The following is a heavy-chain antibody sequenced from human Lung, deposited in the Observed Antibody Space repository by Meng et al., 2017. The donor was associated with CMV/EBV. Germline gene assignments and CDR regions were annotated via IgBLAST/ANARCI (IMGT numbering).Heavy chain of an antibody. V-gene: IGHV1-8*01. Sequence: YAVPSYAVYWVRQATGQGLEWMGWMNPNSGDADSAQKFQGRVTMTGNTSINTAYMELSSLRSEDAALYYCARGFRFRSGYHSSPLDYWGQGALVTVSS. CDR1: YAVPSYA. J-gene: IGHJ4*02. D-gene: IGHD3-3*01. CDR2: MNPNSGDA. CDR3: ARGFRFRSGYHSSPLDY.